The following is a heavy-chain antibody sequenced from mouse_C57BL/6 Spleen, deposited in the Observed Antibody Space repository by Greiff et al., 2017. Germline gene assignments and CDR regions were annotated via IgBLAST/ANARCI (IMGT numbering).Heavy chain of an antibody. CDR1: GYTFTDYN. V-gene: IGHV1-22*01. CDR3: ARGVLLRYVDY. Sequence: EVQLQQSGPELVKPGASVKMSCKASGYTFTDYNMHWVKQSHGKSLEWIGYINPNNGGTSYNQKFKGKATLTVNKSSSTAYMELLSLTSEDSAVYYCARGVLLRYVDYWGQGTTLTVSS. D-gene: IGHD1-1*01. CDR2: INPNNGGT. J-gene: IGHJ2*01.